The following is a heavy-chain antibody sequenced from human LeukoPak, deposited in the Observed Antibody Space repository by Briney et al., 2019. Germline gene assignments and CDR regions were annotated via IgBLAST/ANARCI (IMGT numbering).Heavy chain of an antibody. CDR3: ATDPDSDLSP. J-gene: IGHJ5*02. CDR1: GFTFDDYA. D-gene: IGHD2/OR15-2a*01. V-gene: IGHV3-9*01. Sequence: GGSLRLSCAASGFTFDDYAMHWVRQAPGKGLEWVSGISWNSGSIGYADSVKGRFTISRDNSKNTLYLQMNSLRAEDTAVYYCATDPDSDLSPWGQGTLSPPPQ. CDR2: ISWNSGSI.